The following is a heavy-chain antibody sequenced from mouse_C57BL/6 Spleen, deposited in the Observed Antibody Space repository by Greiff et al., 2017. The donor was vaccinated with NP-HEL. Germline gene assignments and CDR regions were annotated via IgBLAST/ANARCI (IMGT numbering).Heavy chain of an antibody. CDR3: ARGYGRGYYYAMDY. Sequence: EVQLVESGGGLVKPGGSLKLSCAASGFTFSDYGMHWVRQAPEKGLEWVAYISSGSSTIYYADTVKGRFTISRDNAKNTLFLQMTSLRSEDTAMYYCARGYGRGYYYAMDYWGQGTSVTVSS. D-gene: IGHD1-1*01. V-gene: IGHV5-17*01. CDR1: GFTFSDYG. J-gene: IGHJ4*01. CDR2: ISSGSSTI.